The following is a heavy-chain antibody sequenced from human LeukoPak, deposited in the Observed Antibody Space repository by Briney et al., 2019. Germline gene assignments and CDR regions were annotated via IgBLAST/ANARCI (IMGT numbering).Heavy chain of an antibody. CDR3: ARLVVLPAACYTYYDFWSGSDYYYGMDV. Sequence: ASVKVSCKASGYTFTSYAMHWVRQAPGQRLEWMGWINAGNGNTKYAQKFQGRVTITRDTSASTAYLELSSLRSEDTALYSCARLVVLPAACYTYYDFWSGSDYYYGMDVWGQGTTVTVSS. CDR2: INAGNGNT. V-gene: IGHV1-3*01. D-gene: IGHD3-3*01. CDR1: GYTFTSYA. J-gene: IGHJ6*02.